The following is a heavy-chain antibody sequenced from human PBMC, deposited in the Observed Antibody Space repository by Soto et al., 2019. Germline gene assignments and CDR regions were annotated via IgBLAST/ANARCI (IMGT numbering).Heavy chain of an antibody. CDR3: ASAYCSGGSCYGGFDY. CDR2: ISSSTKTI. J-gene: IGHJ4*02. V-gene: IGHV3-48*02. D-gene: IGHD2-15*01. Sequence: GRSLRLSCAASGFTFSSLSMNRVRQAPGKGLEWVSYISSSTKTIYYADSVKGRFTISRDNVKNSLNLQMNSLRDEDTAVYYCASAYCSGGSCYGGFDYWGQGTLVTVSS. CDR1: GFTFSSLS.